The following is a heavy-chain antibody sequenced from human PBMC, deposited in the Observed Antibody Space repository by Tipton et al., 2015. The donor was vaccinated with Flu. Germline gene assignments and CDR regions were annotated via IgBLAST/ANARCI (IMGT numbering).Heavy chain of an antibody. D-gene: IGHD2-2*01. CDR2: IHTSGVA. J-gene: IGHJ4*02. V-gene: IGHV4-4*07. Sequence: TLSLTCTVSGASISGYYWSWLRQPAGKGLEWIGRIHTSGVANHNPSLKSRVTISLDTSNNRFSLNLSSVTAADTAMYYCARDMPQGIVVIPPAKRFDFWGQGTLVTVSS. CDR1: GASISGYY. CDR3: ARDMPQGIVVIPPAKRFDF.